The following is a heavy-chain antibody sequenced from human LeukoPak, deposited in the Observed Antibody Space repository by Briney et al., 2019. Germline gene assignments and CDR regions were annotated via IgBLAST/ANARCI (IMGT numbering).Heavy chain of an antibody. D-gene: IGHD3-3*01. V-gene: IGHV1-2*02. CDR1: GYTFTGYY. CDR3: ARVTIFGVVIQDFDY. J-gene: IGHJ4*02. CDR2: INPNSGGT. Sequence: ASVKVSCKASGYTFTGYYMHWVRQAPGQGLEWMGWINPNSGGTNYAQKFQGRVTMIRVTSISTAYMELSRLRSDDTAVYYCARVTIFGVVIQDFDYWGQGTLVTVSS.